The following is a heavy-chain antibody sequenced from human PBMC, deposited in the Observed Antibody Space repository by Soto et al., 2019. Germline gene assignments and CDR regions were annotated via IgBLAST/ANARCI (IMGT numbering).Heavy chain of an antibody. Sequence: PGGSLRLSCAASGFTFSNYGMHWVRQAPGKGLEWVAVIWYDGNNKYYADSVKGRFTISRDNSNNTLYVQMTSLRAEDTAVYYCARGLHSLFDYWGQGPLVPVSS. CDR1: GFTFSNYG. J-gene: IGHJ4*02. D-gene: IGHD2-21*01. CDR3: ARGLHSLFDY. V-gene: IGHV3-33*01. CDR2: IWYDGNNK.